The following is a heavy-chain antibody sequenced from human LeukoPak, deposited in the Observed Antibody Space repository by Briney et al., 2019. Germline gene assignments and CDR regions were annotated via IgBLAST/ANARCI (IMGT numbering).Heavy chain of an antibody. CDR3: ARDRTPPSFYYYYGMDV. D-gene: IGHD1-14*01. Sequence: KPSETLSLTCTVSGGSISSGGYYWSWIRQHPGKGLEWIGYIYYSGSTYYNPSLKSRVTISVDTSKNQFSLKLSSVTAADTAVYYCARDRTPPSFYYYYGMDVWGQGTTVTVSS. V-gene: IGHV4-31*03. CDR1: GGSISSGGYY. CDR2: IYYSGST. J-gene: IGHJ6*02.